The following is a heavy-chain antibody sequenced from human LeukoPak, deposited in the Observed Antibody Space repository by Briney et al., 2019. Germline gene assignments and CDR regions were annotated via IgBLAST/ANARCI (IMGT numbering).Heavy chain of an antibody. CDR3: ARGPPYYDILTGYYDRGMDV. D-gene: IGHD3-9*01. Sequence: GGSLRLSCAASGFTFSSYSMNWVRQAPGKGLEWVSSISSSSSYIYYADSVKGRFTISRDNAKNSLYLQMNSLRAEDTALYYCARGPPYYDILTGYYDRGMDVWGKGTTVTVSS. CDR1: GFTFSSYS. J-gene: IGHJ6*04. CDR2: ISSSSSYI. V-gene: IGHV3-21*01.